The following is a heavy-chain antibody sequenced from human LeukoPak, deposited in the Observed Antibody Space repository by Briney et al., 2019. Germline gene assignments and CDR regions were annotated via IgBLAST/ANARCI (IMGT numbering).Heavy chain of an antibody. J-gene: IGHJ3*02. CDR3: ARPNGAQKGDAFDI. Sequence: SETLSLTCNVSGASISGYYWSWIRQPPGKGLEWIAYMHNSGNTKYNPSLESRVTMSVDTSKNQFSLRVNSVTAADTAVYYCARPNGAQKGDAFDIWGQGTMVTVSS. V-gene: IGHV4-59*08. CDR2: MHNSGNT. CDR1: GASISGYY. D-gene: IGHD2-8*01.